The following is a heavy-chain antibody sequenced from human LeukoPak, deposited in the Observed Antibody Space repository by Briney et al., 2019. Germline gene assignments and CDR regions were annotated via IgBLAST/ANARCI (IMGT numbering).Heavy chain of an antibody. J-gene: IGHJ4*02. CDR3: AGNLGSFVGATPLDN. Sequence: GGSLRLSCAASGFTFSSYAMHWVREAPGKGLEWVASISYDGNIKYYADSVKGRLTISRDNSRNALLLQMSSLKIDDKAVFYCAGNLGSFVGATPLDNWGQGTLITVSS. D-gene: IGHD1-26*01. V-gene: IGHV3-30*04. CDR2: ISYDGNIK. CDR1: GFTFSSYA.